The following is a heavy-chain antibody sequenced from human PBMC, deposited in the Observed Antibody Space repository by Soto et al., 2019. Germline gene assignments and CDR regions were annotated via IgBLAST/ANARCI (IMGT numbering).Heavy chain of an antibody. CDR2: IIPILGIA. J-gene: IGHJ6*02. CDR3: ARATIIADYYYYGMDV. Sequence: SVKVSCKASGGTFSSYTISWVRQAPGQGLEWMGRIIPILGIANYAQKFQGRVTITADKSTSTAYMELSSLRSEDTAVYYCARATIIADYYYYGMDVWGQGTTVTVSS. D-gene: IGHD5-12*01. V-gene: IGHV1-69*02. CDR1: GGTFSSYT.